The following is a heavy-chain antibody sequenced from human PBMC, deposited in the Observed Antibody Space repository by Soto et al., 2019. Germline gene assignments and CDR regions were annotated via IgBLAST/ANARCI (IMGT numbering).Heavy chain of an antibody. CDR1: GFTFSSYD. D-gene: IGHD2-2*02. CDR3: AKDAGYCSSTSCYNGMDV. Sequence: QVQLVESGGGVVQPGRSLRLSCAASGFTFSSYDMHWVRQAPGKGLEWVAVISYDGSNKYYADSVKGRFTISRDNSKNTLYLQMNSLRAEDTAVYYCAKDAGYCSSTSCYNGMDVWGQGTTVTVSS. J-gene: IGHJ6*02. V-gene: IGHV3-30*18. CDR2: ISYDGSNK.